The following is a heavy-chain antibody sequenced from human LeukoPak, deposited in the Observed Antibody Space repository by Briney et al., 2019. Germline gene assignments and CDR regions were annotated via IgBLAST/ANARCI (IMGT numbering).Heavy chain of an antibody. D-gene: IGHD3-10*01. Sequence: AGTLSFSCAASGFTFSSYSMNWVRQAPRKGREGVSSISSSSSYIYYADSVKGRFTISRDNAKNSLYLQMNSLRAEDTAVYYCARDGPSYGSGSYSDYWGQGTLATVSS. CDR3: ARDGPSYGSGSYSDY. CDR2: ISSSSSYI. CDR1: GFTFSSYS. V-gene: IGHV3-21*01. J-gene: IGHJ4*02.